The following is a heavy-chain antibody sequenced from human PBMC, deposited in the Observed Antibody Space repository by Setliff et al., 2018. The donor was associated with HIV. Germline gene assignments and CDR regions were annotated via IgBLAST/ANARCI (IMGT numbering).Heavy chain of an antibody. CDR2: ISVYNGNT. V-gene: IGHV1-18*01. CDR3: ARIRAGALLNAFDI. CDR1: GYSFSSYG. J-gene: IGHJ3*02. Sequence: ASVKVSCKASGYSFSSYGVSWVRQAPGQGLEWMGWISVYNGNTNYAQKFQNRVTMTTDTSTSTAYMELRSLRSDDTAVYYCARIRAGALLNAFDIWAQGTMVTV. D-gene: IGHD1-26*01.